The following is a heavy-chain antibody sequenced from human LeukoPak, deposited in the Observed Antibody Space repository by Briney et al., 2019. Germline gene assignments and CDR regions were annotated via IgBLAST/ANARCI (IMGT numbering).Heavy chain of an antibody. Sequence: SETLSLTCTVSGASVSSYYWSWIRQPPGKGLEWIGEINHSGSTNYNPSLKSRVTISVDTSKNQFSLKLSSVTAADTAVYYCASLWPYQLSAFDIWGQGTMVTVSS. CDR2: INHSGST. CDR1: GASVSSYY. J-gene: IGHJ3*02. D-gene: IGHD2-2*01. CDR3: ASLWPYQLSAFDI. V-gene: IGHV4-34*01.